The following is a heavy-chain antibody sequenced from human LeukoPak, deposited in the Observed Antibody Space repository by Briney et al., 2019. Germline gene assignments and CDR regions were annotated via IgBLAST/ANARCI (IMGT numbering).Heavy chain of an antibody. V-gene: IGHV3-21*06. CDR1: GFTFSSYS. J-gene: IGHJ4*02. CDR2: ISSSSSYL. CDR3: ATAFFIGYCTGGDCYPGDY. D-gene: IGHD2-8*02. Sequence: GGSLRLSCAASGFTFSSYSMNWVRQAPGKGLEWVSSISSSSSYLYYADSVKGRFTISRDNTKNSLYLQMNSLRAEDTAVYYCATAFFIGYCTGGDCYPGDYWGQGTLVTVSS.